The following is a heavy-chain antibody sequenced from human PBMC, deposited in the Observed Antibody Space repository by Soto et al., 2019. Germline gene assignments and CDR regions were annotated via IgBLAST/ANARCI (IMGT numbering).Heavy chain of an antibody. CDR1: GGSISNYY. D-gene: IGHD3-16*01. Sequence: SETLSLTCNVSGGSISNYYWSWVRQSPEKGLEWIGYMYYNGNINYNPSLKSRVTISIDTSKNQFSLTLKSVTAADTAVYYCASGGNWFDPWGQGVLVTVSS. CDR2: MYYNGNI. V-gene: IGHV4-59*01. CDR3: ASGGNWFDP. J-gene: IGHJ5*02.